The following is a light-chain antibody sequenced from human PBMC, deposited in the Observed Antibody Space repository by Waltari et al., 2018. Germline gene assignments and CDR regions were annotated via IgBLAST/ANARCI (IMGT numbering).Light chain of an antibody. V-gene: IGLV6-57*01. CDR2: KDN. CDR3: QSTDGRYNLL. CDR1: SGKIDSKY. J-gene: IGLJ2*01. Sequence: VFTQPHSVSGSPGQTVTIPCARSSGKIDSKYVQWYQQPPGSTPATVIYKDNQRPSGVPDRFSGAIDSSSNSASLTISGLKSEDEADYYCQSTDGRYNLLFGGGTRLTVL.